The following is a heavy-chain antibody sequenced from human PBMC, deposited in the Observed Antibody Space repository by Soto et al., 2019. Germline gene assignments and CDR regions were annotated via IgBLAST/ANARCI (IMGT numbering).Heavy chain of an antibody. CDR1: GYSFTGHD. CDR2: INAANGNT. J-gene: IGHJ4*02. D-gene: IGHD3-3*02. CDR3: AGSFHFWSSYYFDY. V-gene: IGHV1-3*01. Sequence: ASVKVSCKGYGYSFTGHDMHWVRQAPGQRLEWMGWINAANGNTKYSQKFQGRVTISRDTSATTVYMELSSLRSEDTAVYYCAGSFHFWSSYYFDYWGQGTLVTVSS.